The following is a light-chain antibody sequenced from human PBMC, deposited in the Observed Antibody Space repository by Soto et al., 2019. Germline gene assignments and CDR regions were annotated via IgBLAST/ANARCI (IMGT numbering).Light chain of an antibody. J-gene: IGKJ2*01. CDR3: QQDYNYSPYT. Sequence: DIQMTQSPSTLSASGGDRVTITCRASQSISSWVAWYQQKPGKAPNLLIYDASSLESGVPSRFSGSGSGTEFTLTISSLQPDDFATYYCQQDYNYSPYTFGQGTKLEIK. CDR2: DAS. V-gene: IGKV1-5*01. CDR1: QSISSW.